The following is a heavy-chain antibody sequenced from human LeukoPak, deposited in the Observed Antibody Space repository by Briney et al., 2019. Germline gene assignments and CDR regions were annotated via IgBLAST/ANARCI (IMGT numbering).Heavy chain of an antibody. D-gene: IGHD5-24*01. CDR2: INPNSGGT. Sequence: AASVKVSCKASGYTFTGYYMHWVRQAPGQGLEWMGWINPNSGGTNYAQKFQGRVTMTRDTSISTACMELSRLRSDDTAVYYCARDLATIAGIGGKGDCWGQGTLVTVSS. V-gene: IGHV1-2*02. CDR1: GYTFTGYY. CDR3: ARDLATIAGIGGKGDC. J-gene: IGHJ4*02.